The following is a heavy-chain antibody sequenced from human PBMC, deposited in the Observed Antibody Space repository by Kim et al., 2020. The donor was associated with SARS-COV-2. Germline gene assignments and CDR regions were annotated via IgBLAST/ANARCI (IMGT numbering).Heavy chain of an antibody. D-gene: IGHD4-17*01. Sequence: GGSLRLSCAASGFTFSSYSMNWVRQAPGKGLEWVSSISSSSSYIYYEDSVKGRFTISRDNAKNSLYLQMNSLRAEDTAVYYCARGTDYGANGYYYYYGMDVWGQGTTVTVSS. CDR3: ARGTDYGANGYYYYYGMDV. J-gene: IGHJ6*02. V-gene: IGHV3-21*01. CDR1: GFTFSSYS. CDR2: ISSSSSYI.